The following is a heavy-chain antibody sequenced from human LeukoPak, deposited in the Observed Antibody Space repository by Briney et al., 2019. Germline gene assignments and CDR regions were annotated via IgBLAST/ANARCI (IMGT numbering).Heavy chain of an antibody. CDR1: GFTFSTYS. CDR2: ISSSSSTI. Sequence: GGSLRLSCVASGFTFSTYSMNWVRQAPGKGLEWVSYISSSSSTIYYADSVKGRFTISRDNAKNSLYLQMNSLRAEDTAVYYCARGSTYYDSSGQVPFDYWGQGTLVTVSS. CDR3: ARGSTYYDSSGQVPFDY. V-gene: IGHV3-48*01. D-gene: IGHD3-22*01. J-gene: IGHJ4*02.